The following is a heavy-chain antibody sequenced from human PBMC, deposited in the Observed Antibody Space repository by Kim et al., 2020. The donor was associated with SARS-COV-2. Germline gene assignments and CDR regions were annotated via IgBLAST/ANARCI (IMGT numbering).Heavy chain of an antibody. CDR3: AKAEGGRGLDY. D-gene: IGHD1-26*01. J-gene: IGHJ4*02. Sequence: GGSLRLSCAASGFTFSSYGMHWVRQAPGKGLEWVAVISYDGSNKYYADSVKGRFTISRDNSKNTLYLQMNSLRAEDTAVYYCAKAEGGRGLDYWGQGTLVTVSS. CDR2: ISYDGSNK. V-gene: IGHV3-30*18. CDR1: GFTFSSYG.